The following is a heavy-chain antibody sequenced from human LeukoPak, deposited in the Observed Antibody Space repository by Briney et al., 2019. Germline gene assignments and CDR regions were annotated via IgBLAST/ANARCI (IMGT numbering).Heavy chain of an antibody. J-gene: IGHJ4*02. CDR3: ARVGSHWDYFDY. D-gene: IGHD7-27*01. Sequence: GGSLRLSCAASGFTFSSYWMSWVRQAPGKGLEWVANIKQDGSEKYYADSVKGRFTISRDNAKNSLYLRMNSLRAEDTAVYYCARVGSHWDYFDYWGQGILVTVSS. V-gene: IGHV3-7*05. CDR1: GFTFSSYW. CDR2: IKQDGSEK.